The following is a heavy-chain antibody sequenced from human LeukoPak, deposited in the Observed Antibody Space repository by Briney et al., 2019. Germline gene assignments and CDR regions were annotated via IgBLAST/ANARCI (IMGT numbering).Heavy chain of an antibody. D-gene: IGHD3-10*01. J-gene: IGHJ4*02. CDR3: AKYSAGSGPLRITMVRGVI. CDR2: ISSSSSYI. V-gene: IGHV3-21*04. CDR1: GFTFSSYS. Sequence: GGSLRLSCAASGFTFSSYSMNWVRQAPGRGLEWVSSISSSSSYIYYADSVKGRFTISRDNSKNTLYLQMNSLRAEDTAVYYCAKYSAGSGPLRITMVRGVIWGQGTLVTVSS.